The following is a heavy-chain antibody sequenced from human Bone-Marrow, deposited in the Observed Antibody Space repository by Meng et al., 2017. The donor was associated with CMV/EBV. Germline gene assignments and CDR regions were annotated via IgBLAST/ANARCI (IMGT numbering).Heavy chain of an antibody. CDR2: ISSSGTYI. CDR1: GFTFSTYT. Sequence: GESLKISCAASGFTFSTYTMNWVRQAPGKGLEWVSSISSSGTYIYYADSVKGRFTISRDNAQNSLYLQMKSLRAEDTAVYYCARVRWGIPIFGGMDVWGQGTTVTVSS. V-gene: IGHV3-21*01. D-gene: IGHD3-3*01. CDR3: ARVRWGIPIFGGMDV. J-gene: IGHJ6*02.